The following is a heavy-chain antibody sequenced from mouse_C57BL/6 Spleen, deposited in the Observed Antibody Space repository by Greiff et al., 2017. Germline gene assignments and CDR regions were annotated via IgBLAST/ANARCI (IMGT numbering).Heavy chain of an antibody. CDR2: ISDGGSYT. CDR1: GFTFSSYA. D-gene: IGHD1-1*01. J-gene: IGHJ2*01. V-gene: IGHV5-4*01. Sequence: EVMLVESGGGLVKPGGSLKLSCAASGFTFSSYAMSWVRQTPEKRLEWVATISDGGSYTYYPDNVKGRFTISRDNAKNNRYLQMSHLKSEDTAMYYCAREATTVFDYWGQGTTLTVSS. CDR3: AREATTVFDY.